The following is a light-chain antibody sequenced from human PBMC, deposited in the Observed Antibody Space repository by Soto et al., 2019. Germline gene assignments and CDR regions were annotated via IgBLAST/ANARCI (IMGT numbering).Light chain of an antibody. CDR2: GAS. CDR1: HSVRSN. Sequence: EIVMTEVPATLAVSTGEGATLSCRARHSVRSNLAWYQEKPGQAPRLLIYGASNRASGIPDRFTGGGSGTDFTLTITRLEPEDFAVFYCQHYDSLPITFGQGT. V-gene: IGKV3-20*01. J-gene: IGKJ5*01. CDR3: QHYDSLPIT.